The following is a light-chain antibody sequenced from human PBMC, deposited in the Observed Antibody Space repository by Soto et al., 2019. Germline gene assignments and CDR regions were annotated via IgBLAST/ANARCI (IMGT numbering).Light chain of an antibody. J-gene: IGKJ5*01. CDR3: QQRSNWPSPVT. Sequence: EIVLTQSPATLSLSPGERATHSCRASQSVSSYLAWYQQKPGKAPRLLIYDASNRATGIPARFSGSGSGTDFTLTISSLEPEDFAVYYCQQRSNWPSPVTFGQGTRLEIK. CDR2: DAS. CDR1: QSVSSY. V-gene: IGKV3-11*01.